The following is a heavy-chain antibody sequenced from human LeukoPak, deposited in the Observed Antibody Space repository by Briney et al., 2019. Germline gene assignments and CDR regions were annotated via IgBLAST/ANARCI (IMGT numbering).Heavy chain of an antibody. J-gene: IGHJ4*02. Sequence: GGSLRLSCGASGFAFYYYAVIWVRQAPGRGLEWVSGISGSGGTSTYYADSVQGRFTISRDNFKNTLYLQMNSLRAEDTAVYYCTTHRDGHNPLDYWGQGTLVTVSS. D-gene: IGHD5-24*01. CDR1: GFAFYYYA. V-gene: IGHV3-23*01. CDR2: ISGSGGTST. CDR3: TTHRDGHNPLDY.